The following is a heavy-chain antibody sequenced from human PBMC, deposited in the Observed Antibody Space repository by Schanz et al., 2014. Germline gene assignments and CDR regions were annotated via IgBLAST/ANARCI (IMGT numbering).Heavy chain of an antibody. V-gene: IGHV3-48*01. CDR2: VSRSTPDI. CDR1: GFSFSDHA. Sequence: EEQLVESGGGLIQPGGSLRLSCAASGFSFSDHAMNWVRQAPGKGLEWVSYVSRSTPDIYYADSVKGRFTMSRDNAKNSVFLQMNSLRAEDTAVYYCVRDSFFAFDYWGQGTLVTVSS. D-gene: IGHD3-3*01. CDR3: VRDSFFAFDY. J-gene: IGHJ4*02.